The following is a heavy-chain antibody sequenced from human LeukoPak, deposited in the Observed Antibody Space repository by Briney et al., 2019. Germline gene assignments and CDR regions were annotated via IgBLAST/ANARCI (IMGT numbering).Heavy chain of an antibody. V-gene: IGHV3-30-3*01. D-gene: IGHD3-22*01. CDR1: GFTFSSYA. CDR3: ARDYLVVAISSSGY. J-gene: IGHJ4*02. Sequence: GRSLRLSCAASGFTFSSYAMHWVRQAPGKGLEWVAVISYDGSNKYYADSVKGRFTISRDNSKNTLYLQMNSLRAEDTAVYYCARDYLVVAISSSGYWGQGTLVTVSS. CDR2: ISYDGSNK.